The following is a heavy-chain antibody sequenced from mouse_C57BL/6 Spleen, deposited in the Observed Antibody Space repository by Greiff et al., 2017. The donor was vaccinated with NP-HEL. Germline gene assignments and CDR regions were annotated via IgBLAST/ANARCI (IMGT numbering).Heavy chain of an antibody. CDR1: GYAFSSSW. V-gene: IGHV1-82*01. D-gene: IGHD2-5*01. J-gene: IGHJ4*01. CDR3: ARSYSNYGGYYAMDY. Sequence: VQRVESGPELVKPGASVKISCKASGYAFSSSWMNWVKQRPGKGLELLGRIYPGDGDTNDNGKFKGKATLTADKTSSTAYMQLSSLAAEDSAVYFCARSYSNYGGYYAMDYWGQGTSVTVSS. CDR2: IYPGDGDT.